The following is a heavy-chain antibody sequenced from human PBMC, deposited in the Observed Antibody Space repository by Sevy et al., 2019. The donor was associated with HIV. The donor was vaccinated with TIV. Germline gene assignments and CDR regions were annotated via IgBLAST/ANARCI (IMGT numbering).Heavy chain of an antibody. J-gene: IGHJ5*02. V-gene: IGHV3-21*01. D-gene: IGHD2-2*01. CDR2: ISSSSSYI. CDR1: GFSFSSYS. Sequence: GGSLRLSCVTSGFSFSSYSMNWVRQAPGKGLEWVSSISSSSSYIYYADSVKGRFTISRDNAKNSLYLQMNSLRAEDTAVYYCARGRIVVVPTALTWFDPWGQGTLVTVSS. CDR3: ARGRIVVVPTALTWFDP.